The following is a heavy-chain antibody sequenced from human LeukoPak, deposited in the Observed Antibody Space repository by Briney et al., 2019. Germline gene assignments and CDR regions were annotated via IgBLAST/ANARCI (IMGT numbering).Heavy chain of an antibody. CDR1: GFTFSSYG. Sequence: GGSLRLSCAASGFTFSSYGINWIRQAPGKGLEWVSYISSGSSTIFYADSVKGRFTISRDNSKNTLYLQMNSLRAEDTAVYYCAKGSIITMIVVVIPYFDYWGQGTLVTVSS. CDR2: ISSGSSTI. J-gene: IGHJ4*02. D-gene: IGHD3-22*01. V-gene: IGHV3-48*01. CDR3: AKGSIITMIVVVIPYFDY.